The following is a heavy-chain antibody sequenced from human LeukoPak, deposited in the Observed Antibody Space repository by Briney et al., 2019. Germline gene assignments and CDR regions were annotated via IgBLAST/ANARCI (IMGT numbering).Heavy chain of an antibody. CDR1: GGSISIYY. CDR3: ARGRYDILTGYSSDY. Sequence: SETLSLTCTVSGGSISIYYWSWIRQPAGKGLEWIGRIYTSGSTNYTPSLKSRVTMSVDTSKNQFSLKLSSATAADTAFYYCARGRYDILTGYSSDYWGQGILVTVSS. V-gene: IGHV4-4*07. D-gene: IGHD3-9*01. CDR2: IYTSGST. J-gene: IGHJ4*02.